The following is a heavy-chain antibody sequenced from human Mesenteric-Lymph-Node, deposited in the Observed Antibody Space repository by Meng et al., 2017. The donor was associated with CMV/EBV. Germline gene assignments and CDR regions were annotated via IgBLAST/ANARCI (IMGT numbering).Heavy chain of an antibody. D-gene: IGHD2-8*01. Sequence: SETLSLTCTVSGGSISSYYWNWIRQPPGKGLEWIGYIYHTGTTNYNPSLKSRVTISIDTSKNKFSLKLSTVTAADTAVYYCARSTSASVTNGTNWFDPWGQGTLVTVSS. J-gene: IGHJ5*01. V-gene: IGHV4-59*01. CDR2: IYHTGTT. CDR3: ARSTSASVTNGTNWFDP. CDR1: GGSISSYY.